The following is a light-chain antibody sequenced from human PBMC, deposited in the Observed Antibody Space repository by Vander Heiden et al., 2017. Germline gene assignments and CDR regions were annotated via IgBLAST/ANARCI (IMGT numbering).Light chain of an antibody. CDR1: QSVSSNY. J-gene: IGKJ2*01. CDR3: QQFGSSPLYT. Sequence: EIVLTQSPGTLSLSPGERATLSCRASQSVSSNYLAWYQQKPGQAPRLLIYGASSRATAIPDRFSGSGYGTDFTLTISRLEPEDFAVYFCQQFGSSPLYTFGQGTKLEIK. CDR2: GAS. V-gene: IGKV3-20*01.